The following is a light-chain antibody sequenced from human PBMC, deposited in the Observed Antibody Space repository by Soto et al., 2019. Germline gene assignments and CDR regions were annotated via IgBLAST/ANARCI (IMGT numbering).Light chain of an antibody. Sequence: QSVLTQPRSVSGSPGQSVTISCTGTSSDVGAYNSVSWYQQHPGKAPKVMISDVIKRPSGVPDRFSGSKSGNTASLTISGLQAEDEADYYCCSYAGTYVVFGGGTKVTVL. CDR1: SSDVGAYNS. J-gene: IGLJ2*01. CDR3: CSYAGTYVV. V-gene: IGLV2-11*01. CDR2: DVI.